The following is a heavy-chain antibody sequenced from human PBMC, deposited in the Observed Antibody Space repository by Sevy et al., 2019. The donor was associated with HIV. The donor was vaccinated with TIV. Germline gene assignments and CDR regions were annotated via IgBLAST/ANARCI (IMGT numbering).Heavy chain of an antibody. D-gene: IGHD6-19*01. Sequence: GGSLRLSCAASGFSVSTHAMHWVRQAPGKGLEWVALISYDGSSKYYADSVKGRLTISRDNSKNTLYLKMSSLRHDDTAVYYCTRDAGYSTGWYPSDYWGQGTLVTVSS. CDR2: ISYDGSSK. CDR1: GFSVSTHA. J-gene: IGHJ4*02. CDR3: TRDAGYSTGWYPSDY. V-gene: IGHV3-30-3*01.